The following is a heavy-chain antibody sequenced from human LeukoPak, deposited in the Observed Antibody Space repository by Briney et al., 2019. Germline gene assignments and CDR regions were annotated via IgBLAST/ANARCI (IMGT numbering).Heavy chain of an antibody. CDR1: GYTFTGYY. CDR3: ARAKRYYDSSGYYFY. CDR2: INPNSGGT. Sequence: ASVKVSCKASGYTFTGYYMHWVRQAPGQGLEWMGWINPNSGGTNYAQKFQGRVTMTRDTSISTAYMELSRLRSDDTAMYYCARAKRYYDSSGYYFYWGQGTLVTVSS. J-gene: IGHJ4*02. D-gene: IGHD3-22*01. V-gene: IGHV1-2*02.